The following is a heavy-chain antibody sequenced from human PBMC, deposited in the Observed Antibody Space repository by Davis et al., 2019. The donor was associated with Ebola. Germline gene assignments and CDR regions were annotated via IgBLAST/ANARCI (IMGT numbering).Heavy chain of an antibody. Sequence: GESLKISCAASGFTFSDYYMSWIRQAPGKGLEWVSYISSSGSTIYYADSVKGRFTISRDNAKNSLYLQMNSLRAEDTAVYYCARDTFGSGWVGYFDYWGQGTLVTVSS. V-gene: IGHV3-11*04. D-gene: IGHD6-19*01. J-gene: IGHJ4*02. CDR3: ARDTFGSGWVGYFDY. CDR2: ISSSGSTI. CDR1: GFTFSDYY.